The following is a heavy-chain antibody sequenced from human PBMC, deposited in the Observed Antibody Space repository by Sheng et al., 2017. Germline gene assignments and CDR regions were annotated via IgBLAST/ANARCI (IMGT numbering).Heavy chain of an antibody. Sequence: QVQLVESGGGLVKPGESLRLSCAASGFTFSAYAMTWVRQAPGKGLEFVSYISRGADTIYYADFVEGRFTISRDYRKNLLYLQIDSLKAEDTAVYFCARELGHYCMDAWGQGTTVTVSS. CDR3: ARELGHYCMDA. CDR1: GFTFSAYA. J-gene: IGHJ6*02. CDR2: ISRGADTI. V-gene: IGHV3-11*01.